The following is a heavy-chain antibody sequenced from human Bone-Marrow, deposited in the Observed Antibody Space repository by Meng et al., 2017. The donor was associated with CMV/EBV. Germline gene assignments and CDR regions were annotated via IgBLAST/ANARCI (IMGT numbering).Heavy chain of an antibody. D-gene: IGHD4/OR15-4a*01. CDR1: GGSISSSNYY. CDR2: IYYSGNT. J-gene: IGHJ4*02. CDR3: ATSYGATYPFDY. Sequence: SETLSLTCTVSGGSISSSNYYWGWIRQPPGKGLEWIGNIYYSGNTYYNLSLKRRVTISVDTSKNQFSLKLSSVTAADAAVYYCATSYGATYPFDYWGQGTLVTVSS. V-gene: IGHV4-39*01.